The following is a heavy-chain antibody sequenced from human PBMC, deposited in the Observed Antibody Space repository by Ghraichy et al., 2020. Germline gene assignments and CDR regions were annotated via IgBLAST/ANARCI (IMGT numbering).Heavy chain of an antibody. Sequence: ASVKVSCKVSGYTLTELSMHWVRQAPGKGLEWMGGFDPEDGETIYAQKFQGRVTMTEDTSTDTAYMELSSLRSEDTAVYYCATAAIALGKFDYWGQGTLVTVSS. D-gene: IGHD2-2*01. J-gene: IGHJ4*02. CDR3: ATAAIALGKFDY. V-gene: IGHV1-24*01. CDR1: GYTLTELS. CDR2: FDPEDGET.